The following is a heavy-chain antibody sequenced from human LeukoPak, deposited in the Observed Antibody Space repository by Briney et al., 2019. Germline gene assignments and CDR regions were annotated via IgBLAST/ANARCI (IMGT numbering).Heavy chain of an antibody. Sequence: GESLKISCKGSGYSFTTYWIGWVRQVPGKGLEWMGVIYPGDSDTRYSPSFQGQVTISADKSVSTAYLQWSSLKASDTAMYYCARPRGGGGWYFDSWGQGTLVTVSS. D-gene: IGHD6-19*01. CDR2: IYPGDSDT. CDR1: GYSFTTYW. V-gene: IGHV5-51*01. CDR3: ARPRGGGGWYFDS. J-gene: IGHJ4*02.